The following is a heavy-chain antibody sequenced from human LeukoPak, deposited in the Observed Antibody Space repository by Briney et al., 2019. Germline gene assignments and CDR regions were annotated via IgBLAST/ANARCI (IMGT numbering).Heavy chain of an antibody. CDR1: GFTFSSYS. CDR2: ISSSSSTI. CDR3: AREMGRRAGTDAFDI. D-gene: IGHD6-19*01. V-gene: IGHV3-48*04. J-gene: IGHJ3*02. Sequence: PGGSLRLSCAASGFTFSSYSMNWVRQAPGKGLEWVSYISSSSSTIYYADSVKGRFTISRDNAKNSLYLQMNSLRAEDTAVYYCAREMGRRAGTDAFDIWGQGTMVTVSS.